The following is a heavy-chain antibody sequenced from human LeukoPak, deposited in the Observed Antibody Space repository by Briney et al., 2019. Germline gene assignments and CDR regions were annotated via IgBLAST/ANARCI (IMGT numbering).Heavy chain of an antibody. CDR1: GFTFSSYS. D-gene: IGHD1-14*01. V-gene: IGHV3-48*01. CDR2: ISSSSTI. Sequence: GGSLRLSCAASGFTFSSYSMNWVRQAPGKGLEWDSYISSSSTIYYADSVKGRFTISRDNAKNSLYLQMNSLRAEDTAVYYCARDLSGLDYWGQGTLVTVSS. CDR3: ARDLSGLDY. J-gene: IGHJ4*02.